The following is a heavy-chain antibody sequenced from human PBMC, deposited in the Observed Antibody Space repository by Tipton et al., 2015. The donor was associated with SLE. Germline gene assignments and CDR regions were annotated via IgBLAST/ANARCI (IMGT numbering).Heavy chain of an antibody. J-gene: IGHJ4*02. CDR3: ATSPLTL. D-gene: IGHD2-2*01. CDR2: ISYTGST. V-gene: IGHV4-39*07. CDR1: GGSLSSSYY. Sequence: TLSLTCTVSGGSLSSSYYWGWIRQSPGKGLEWIGSISYTGSTYYNPSPKSRVTISVDMSKNQFSLKLTSVTAADTAVYYCATSPLTLWGQGTLVTVSS.